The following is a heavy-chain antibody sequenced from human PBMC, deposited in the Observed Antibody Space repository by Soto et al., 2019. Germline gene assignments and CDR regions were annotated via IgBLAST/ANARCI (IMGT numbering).Heavy chain of an antibody. V-gene: IGHV3-48*02. CDR3: VRGGGVGTTWGYY. Sequence: EVQVVASGGGLVQPGGSLRLSCEGFGYTFRGYGMIWVRQAPGNGLECVSYIGSDETIVNYADSVTGRFTISRDSAKNSLVLQMNSLRDEDTAVYYCVRGGGVGTTWGYYWGQGAQVTVSS. J-gene: IGHJ4*02. D-gene: IGHD1-26*01. CDR1: GYTFRGYG. CDR2: IGSDETIV.